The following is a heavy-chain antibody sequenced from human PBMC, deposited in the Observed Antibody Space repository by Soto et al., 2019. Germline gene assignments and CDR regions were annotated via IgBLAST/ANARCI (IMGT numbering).Heavy chain of an antibody. J-gene: IGHJ4*02. D-gene: IGHD6-19*01. CDR2: ISGSGGST. Sequence: GGSLRLSCAASGFTFSSYAMSWVRQAPGKGLEWVSAISGSGGSTYYADSVKGRFTISRDNSKNTLYLQMNSLRAEDTAVYYCAKGETWYSSGWYYFDYWGQGTLVTVSS. V-gene: IGHV3-23*01. CDR3: AKGETWYSSGWYYFDY. CDR1: GFTFSSYA.